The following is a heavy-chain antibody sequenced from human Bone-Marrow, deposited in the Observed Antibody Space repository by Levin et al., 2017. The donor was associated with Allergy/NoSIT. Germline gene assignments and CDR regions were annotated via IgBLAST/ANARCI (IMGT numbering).Heavy chain of an antibody. Sequence: PSQTLSLTCAISGDSVSSNRAAWNWIRQSPSRGLEWLGRTYYRSKWYKDYAVSVKSRITIDPDTSKNHFSLQLHSVTPEDTALYYCARAAPSDHYYGSGSYSLNWFDPWGQGTLVTVSS. D-gene: IGHD3-10*01. CDR2: TYYRSKWYK. J-gene: IGHJ5*02. CDR3: ARAAPSDHYYGSGSYSLNWFDP. CDR1: GDSVSSNRAA. V-gene: IGHV6-1*01.